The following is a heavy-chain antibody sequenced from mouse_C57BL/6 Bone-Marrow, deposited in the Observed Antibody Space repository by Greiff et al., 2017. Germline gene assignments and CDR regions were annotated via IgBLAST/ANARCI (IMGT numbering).Heavy chain of an antibody. V-gene: IGHV1-81*01. J-gene: IGHJ3*01. CDR3: ARKGREFAY. CDR1: GYTFTSYG. CDR2: IYPRSGNT. Sequence: VQLQQSGAKLARPGASVKLSCKASGYTFTSYGISWVKQRTGQGLEWIGEIYPRSGNTYYNEKFKGKATLTADKSSSTAYMELRSLTSEDSAVYFCARKGREFAYWGQGTLVTVSA.